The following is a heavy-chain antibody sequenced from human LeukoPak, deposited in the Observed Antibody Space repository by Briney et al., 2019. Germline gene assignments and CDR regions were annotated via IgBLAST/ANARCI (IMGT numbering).Heavy chain of an antibody. Sequence: PGGSLRLSCAASGFTFGNYAMSWVRRAPGKGLEWVSAISGSGGSTYYADSVKGRFTISRDNPKNTLYLQMNSLRAEDTAVYYCVKSGGACTSTSCPFDYWGQGTLVTVSS. CDR1: GFTFGNYA. CDR3: VKSGGACTSTSCPFDY. J-gene: IGHJ4*02. D-gene: IGHD2-2*01. V-gene: IGHV3-23*01. CDR2: ISGSGGST.